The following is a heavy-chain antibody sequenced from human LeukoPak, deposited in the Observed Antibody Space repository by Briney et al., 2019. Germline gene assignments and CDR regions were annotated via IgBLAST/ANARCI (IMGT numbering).Heavy chain of an antibody. D-gene: IGHD2-15*01. Sequence: PGGSLRLSCAASGFTFSSYAMHWVRQAPGKGLEWVAVISYDGSNKYYADSVKARFNISRDNSKNTLYLQMNSLRAEDTAVYYCARDPGYCSGGSCYNYFDYWGQGTLVTVSS. V-gene: IGHV3-30*04. CDR3: ARDPGYCSGGSCYNYFDY. CDR2: ISYDGSNK. J-gene: IGHJ4*02. CDR1: GFTFSSYA.